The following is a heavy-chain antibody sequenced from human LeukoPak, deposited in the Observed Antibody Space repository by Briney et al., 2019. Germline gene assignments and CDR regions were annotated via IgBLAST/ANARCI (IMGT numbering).Heavy chain of an antibody. CDR3: AGNYDSWTGLNY. Sequence: GGSLRLSCAASGFTFSGSAMHWVRQASGKGLEWVGHIGNKASNYATDFAPSLKGRFTISRDDSKDTAYLQVNSLKPEDTAVYYCAGNYDSWTGLNYWGLGTLVTVSS. D-gene: IGHD3-3*01. CDR1: GFTFSGSA. V-gene: IGHV3-73*01. CDR2: IGNKASNYAT. J-gene: IGHJ4*02.